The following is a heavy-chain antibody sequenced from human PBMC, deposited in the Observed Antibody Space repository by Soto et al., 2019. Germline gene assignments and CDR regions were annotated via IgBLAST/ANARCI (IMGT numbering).Heavy chain of an antibody. J-gene: IGHJ4*02. Sequence: QVQLQESSPGLVKPSETLSLTCTVSGGSISSYYWSRVRHPPGKGLEWIGYIYYSGSTNYNPSLKSRVTISVDASKNQFSLKLSSVTAAVTAVYYCASGREMATMWGQGTLVTVSS. CDR1: GGSISSYY. V-gene: IGHV4-59*01. CDR3: ASGREMATM. CDR2: IYYSGST. D-gene: IGHD5-12*01.